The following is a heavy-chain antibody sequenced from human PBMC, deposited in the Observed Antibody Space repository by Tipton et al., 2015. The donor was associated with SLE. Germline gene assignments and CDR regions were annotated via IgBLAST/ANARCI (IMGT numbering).Heavy chain of an antibody. D-gene: IGHD2-15*01. CDR3: SKEGAWSFDY. CDR1: GFTFSNFW. J-gene: IGHJ4*02. CDR2: IYTDGSRI. V-gene: IGHV3-74*01. Sequence: SLRLSCAASGFTFSNFWMHWVRQAPGKGLVWVSRIYTDGSRIHYADSVKGRFTISRDNSKNTLYLHMNSLNAEDTAEYYCSKEGAWSFDYWGQGTLVTVSS.